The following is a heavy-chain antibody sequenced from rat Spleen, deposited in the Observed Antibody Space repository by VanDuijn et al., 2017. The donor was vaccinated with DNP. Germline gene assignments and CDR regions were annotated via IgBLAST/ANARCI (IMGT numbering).Heavy chain of an antibody. Sequence: EVQLVESGGGLVQSGRSLKLSCAASGFTFSDYNMAWVRQPPKKGLEWVGSITYDGSSTDYRDSVKGRFTMSRDNAKSTLYLQMDSLRSEDTATYYCARPDYWGQGVMVTVSS. CDR1: GFTFSDYN. CDR3: ARPDY. J-gene: IGHJ2*01. CDR2: ITYDGSST. V-gene: IGHV5-7*01.